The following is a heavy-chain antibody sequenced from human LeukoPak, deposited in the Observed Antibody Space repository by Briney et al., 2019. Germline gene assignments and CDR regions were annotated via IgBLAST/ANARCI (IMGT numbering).Heavy chain of an antibody. Sequence: GGSLRLSCAASGFAFSSYSMNWVRQAPGKGLEWVSYISSSSSTKYYADSVKGRFTISRDNAKNSLFLQLNSLRAEDTAVYYCARNRDTAMDPFDYWGQGTLVTVSS. CDR1: GFAFSSYS. J-gene: IGHJ4*02. V-gene: IGHV3-48*01. CDR3: ARNRDTAMDPFDY. CDR2: ISSSSSTK. D-gene: IGHD5-18*01.